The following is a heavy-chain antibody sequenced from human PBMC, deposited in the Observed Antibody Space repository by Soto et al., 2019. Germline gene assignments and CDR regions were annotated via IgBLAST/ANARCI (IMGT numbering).Heavy chain of an antibody. V-gene: IGHV1-69*13. D-gene: IGHD3-10*01. Sequence: SVKVSCKASGGTFSSNAISWVRQAPGQGLEWMGGIIPIFGTANYAQKFQGRVTITADESTSTAYMELSSLRSEDTAVYYYARDKAGRRFGELLGGMDVWGQGTTVTVSS. CDR1: GGTFSSNA. J-gene: IGHJ6*02. CDR2: IIPIFGTA. CDR3: ARDKAGRRFGELLGGMDV.